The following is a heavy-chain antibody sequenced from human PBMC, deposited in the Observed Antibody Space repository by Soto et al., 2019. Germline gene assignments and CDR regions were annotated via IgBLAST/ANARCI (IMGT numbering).Heavy chain of an antibody. V-gene: IGHV3-48*02. Sequence: PGGSLRLSYAASGFTFSSYSMNWVRQAPGKGLEWVSYISSSSSTIYYADSVKGRFTISRDNAKNSLYLQMNSLRDEDTAVYYCASAPQLRYFDWSPHARRVAPWGQGTLVTVPQ. CDR3: ASAPQLRYFDWSPHARRVAP. J-gene: IGHJ5*02. CDR1: GFTFSSYS. D-gene: IGHD3-9*01. CDR2: ISSSSSTI.